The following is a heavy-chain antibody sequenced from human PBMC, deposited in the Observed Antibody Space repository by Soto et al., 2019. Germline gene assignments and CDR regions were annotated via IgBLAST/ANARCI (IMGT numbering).Heavy chain of an antibody. J-gene: IGHJ6*02. Sequence: GESLKISGKGSGYSFTSYCINWVRQMPWKGLEWMGIIYPGDSDTRYSPSFQGQVTISADKSINTAYLQWRSLKASDTAVYYCARHHGSTGSYFGMDVWGQGPTMTF. CDR2: IYPGDSDT. CDR1: GYSFTSYC. D-gene: IGHD6-13*01. CDR3: ARHHGSTGSYFGMDV. V-gene: IGHV5-51*01.